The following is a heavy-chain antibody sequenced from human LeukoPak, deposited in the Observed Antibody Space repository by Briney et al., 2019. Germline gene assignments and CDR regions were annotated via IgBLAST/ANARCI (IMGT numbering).Heavy chain of an antibody. D-gene: IGHD6-13*01. V-gene: IGHV3-49*04. Sequence: AGGSLRLSCTASGFTFGDYAMSWVRQAPGKGLEWVGFIRSKAYGGTTEYAASVKGRFTISRDDSKSIAYLQMNSLKTEDTAVYYCTRVGMAAARDWFDPWGQGTLVTVSS. CDR2: IRSKAYGGTT. CDR3: TRVGMAAARDWFDP. J-gene: IGHJ5*02. CDR1: GFTFGDYA.